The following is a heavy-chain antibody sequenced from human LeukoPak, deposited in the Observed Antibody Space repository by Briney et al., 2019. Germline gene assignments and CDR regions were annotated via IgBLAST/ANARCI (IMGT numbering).Heavy chain of an antibody. CDR2: MYYRGRT. J-gene: IGHJ4*02. CDR1: GGSLRNYY. CDR3: ARGLVATPFYYDSSGPDY. D-gene: IGHD3-22*01. V-gene: IGHV4-59*12. Sequence: SETLSLSCTVSGGSLRNYYWSWIRQPPGKGLEWIGYMYYRGRTNYNPSLKSRVTISVDTSKNQFSLKLSSVTAADTAVYYCARGLVATPFYYDSSGPDYWGQGTLVTVSS.